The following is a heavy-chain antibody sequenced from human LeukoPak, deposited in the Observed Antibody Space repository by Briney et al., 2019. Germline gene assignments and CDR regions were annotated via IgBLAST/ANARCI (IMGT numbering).Heavy chain of an antibody. V-gene: IGHV3-74*01. CDR2: IKSDGSST. CDR3: VRDNRSYNFDY. D-gene: IGHD1-26*01. J-gene: IGHJ4*02. Sequence: HTGGSLRLSCAASGFTFSRYWMHWVRQAPGMGLVWVSCIKSDGSSTSIADSAKGRFTISRDNAKNTVYLQMNSLRAEDTAVYYCVRDNRSYNFDYWGQGTLVTVSS. CDR1: GFTFSRYW.